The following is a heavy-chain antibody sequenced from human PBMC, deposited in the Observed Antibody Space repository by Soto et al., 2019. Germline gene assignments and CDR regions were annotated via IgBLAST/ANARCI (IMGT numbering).Heavy chain of an antibody. CDR2: IYYSGST. Sequence: NPSETLSLTCTVSGGSISSGDYYWSWIRQPPGKGLEWIGYIYYSGSTYYNPSLKSRVTISVDTSKNQFSLKLSSVTAADTAVYYCARDYGDYDYYGMDVWGQGTTVTVSS. J-gene: IGHJ6*02. D-gene: IGHD4-17*01. V-gene: IGHV4-30-4*01. CDR1: GGSISSGDYY. CDR3: ARDYGDYDYYGMDV.